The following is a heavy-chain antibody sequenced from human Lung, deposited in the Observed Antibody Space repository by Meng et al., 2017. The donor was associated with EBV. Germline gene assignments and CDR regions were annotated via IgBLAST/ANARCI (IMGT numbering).Heavy chain of an antibody. D-gene: IGHD6-6*01. V-gene: IGHV4-4*02. Sequence: QVQLQESGPGLVKPSGTLSLTGAVSGGSISSSNWWSWVRQPPGKGLEWIGYIYDSGSTSYNPSLMSRVTISVDTSRNQFSLKLTSVTAADTAVYYCAREYSSSSGLPGPWGQGTLVTVSS. CDR2: IYDSGST. CDR1: GGSISSSNW. CDR3: AREYSSSSGLPGP. J-gene: IGHJ5*02.